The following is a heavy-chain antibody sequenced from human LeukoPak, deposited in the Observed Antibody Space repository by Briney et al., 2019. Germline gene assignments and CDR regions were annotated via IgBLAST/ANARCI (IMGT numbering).Heavy chain of an antibody. CDR1: GFTFSSYA. Sequence: PGGSLRLSCAASGFTFSSYAMHWVRQAPGKGLEYVSAISSNGGSTYYANSVKGRFTISRDNSKNTLYLQMGSLRAEDMAVYYRARGYCSSTSCPYYFDYWGQGTLVTVSS. D-gene: IGHD2-2*01. CDR2: ISSNGGST. J-gene: IGHJ4*02. CDR3: ARGYCSSTSCPYYFDY. V-gene: IGHV3-64*01.